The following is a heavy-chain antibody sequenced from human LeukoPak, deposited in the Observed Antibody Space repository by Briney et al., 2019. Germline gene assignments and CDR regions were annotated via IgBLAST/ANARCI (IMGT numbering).Heavy chain of an antibody. CDR3: ARDLTGYSSSWYYYYYGMDV. CDR2: IYSGGST. D-gene: IGHD6-13*01. CDR1: GFTVSSNY. Sequence: GGSLRLSCAASGFTVSSNYMSWVRQAPGKGLEWVSVIYSGGSTYYADSVKGRFTISRDNSKNTLYLQMDSLRAEDTAVYYCARDLTGYSSSWYYYYYGMDVWGQGTTVTVSS. V-gene: IGHV3-66*01. J-gene: IGHJ6*02.